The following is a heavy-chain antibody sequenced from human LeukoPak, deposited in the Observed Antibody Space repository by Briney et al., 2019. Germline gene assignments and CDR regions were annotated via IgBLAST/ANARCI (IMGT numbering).Heavy chain of an antibody. CDR3: TTQNYDFWSGYILTFGY. V-gene: IGHV3-15*07. J-gene: IGHJ4*02. CDR2: IKSKTDGGTT. D-gene: IGHD3-3*01. Sequence: PGGSLRLSCAASGFTFSNAWMNWVRQAPGKGLEWVGRIKSKTDGGTTDYAAPVKGRFTISRDDSKNTLYLQMNSLKTEDTAVYYCTTQNYDFWSGYILTFGYWGQGTLVTVSS. CDR1: GFTFSNAW.